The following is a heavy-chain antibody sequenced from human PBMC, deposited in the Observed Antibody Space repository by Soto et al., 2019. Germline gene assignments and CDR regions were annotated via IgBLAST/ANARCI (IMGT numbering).Heavy chain of an antibody. Sequence: QVQLVESGGGVVQPGRSLRLSCAASGFTFSSYGMHWVRQAPGKGLEWVAVIWYDGSNKYYADSVKGRFTISRDNSKNTLYLQMNSLRAEDTAVYYCAREGGYYYGSGIPIDYWGQGTLVAVSS. D-gene: IGHD3-10*01. J-gene: IGHJ4*02. CDR3: AREGGYYYGSGIPIDY. CDR1: GFTFSSYG. V-gene: IGHV3-33*01. CDR2: IWYDGSNK.